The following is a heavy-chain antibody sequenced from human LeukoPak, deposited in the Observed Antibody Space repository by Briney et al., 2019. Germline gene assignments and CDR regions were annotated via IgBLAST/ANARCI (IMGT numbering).Heavy chain of an antibody. Sequence: PSETLSLTCTVSGGSISSGGYYWSWIRQHPGKGLEWIGYIYYSGSTYYNPSLKSRVTMSVDTSKNQFSLKLSSVTAADTAVYYCARADKGTFDPWGQGTLVTVSS. J-gene: IGHJ5*02. CDR3: ARADKGTFDP. CDR2: IYYSGST. D-gene: IGHD1-14*01. CDR1: GGSISSGGYY. V-gene: IGHV4-31*03.